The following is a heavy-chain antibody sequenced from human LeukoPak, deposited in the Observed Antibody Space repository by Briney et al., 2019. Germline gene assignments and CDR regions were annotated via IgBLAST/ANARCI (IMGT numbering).Heavy chain of an antibody. CDR3: ARDLAVPSYSPGMDV. V-gene: IGHV3-11*04. CDR2: ISSSGSTI. D-gene: IGHD5-18*01. J-gene: IGHJ6*02. CDR1: GGSISSGGYY. Sequence: LSLTCTVSGGSISSGGYYWSWIRQAPGKGLEWVSYISSSGSTIYYADSVKGRFTISRDNAKNSLYLQMNSLRAEDTAVYYCARDLAVPSYSPGMDVWGQGTTVTVSS.